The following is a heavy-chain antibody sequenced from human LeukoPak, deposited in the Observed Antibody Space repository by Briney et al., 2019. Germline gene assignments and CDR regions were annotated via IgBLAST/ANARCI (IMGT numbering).Heavy chain of an antibody. D-gene: IGHD2-2*02. CDR3: ARGLYRYGRSTFDY. Sequence: SSDTLSLTCTVSGVSISSDYWSWIRQPPGKGLEWLGYISYSGRTYYNPSLRSRVTISVDTSKNHFSLKLSSVTAADTAVYYCARGLYRYGRSTFDYWGQGTLVTASS. CDR2: ISYSGRT. CDR1: GVSISSDY. J-gene: IGHJ4*02. V-gene: IGHV4-59*08.